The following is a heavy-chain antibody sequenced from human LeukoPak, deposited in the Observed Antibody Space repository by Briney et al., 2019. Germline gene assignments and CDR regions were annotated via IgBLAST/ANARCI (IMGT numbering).Heavy chain of an antibody. V-gene: IGHV5-51*01. J-gene: IGHJ4*02. Sequence: GESLKISCKGSRYTFTRDWIAWVRQMRGKGLELMGIIYPGDSHSIYSPSFQGQLTMSADKSINTAYLQWSSLNASDTAMYYCARKNWGAFDFWGQGTLVTVSS. CDR3: ARKNWGAFDF. CDR2: IYPGDSHS. D-gene: IGHD7-27*01. CDR1: RYTFTRDW.